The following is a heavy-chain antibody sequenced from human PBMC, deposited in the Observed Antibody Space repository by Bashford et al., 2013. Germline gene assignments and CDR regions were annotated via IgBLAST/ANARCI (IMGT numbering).Heavy chain of an antibody. CDR2: ITYDAIDQ. Sequence: GGSLRLSCAPSGFSLRGYGMYWVRQAPGKGLEWVSLITYDAIDQYYAASVKGRFTISRDNSKNTLYLQMNSLRAGDTAVYYCAKDLGSSGYYSLFDYWGQGTLVTVSS. V-gene: IGHV3-30*18. CDR1: GFSLRGYG. CDR3: AKDLGSSGYYSLFDY. D-gene: IGHD3-22*01. J-gene: IGHJ4*02.